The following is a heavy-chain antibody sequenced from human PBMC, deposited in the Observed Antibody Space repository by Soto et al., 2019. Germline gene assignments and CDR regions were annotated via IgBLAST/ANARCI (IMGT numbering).Heavy chain of an antibody. V-gene: IGHV3-23*01. Sequence: PGRSLRLSCAASGFSFSSYAMSWVREAPGKGLEWVSAISGSGGSTYYADSVKGRYTISRDNSKNTLYLQMNSLRAEDTAVYYCAKDYYDQYAFDIWGQGTMVTVSS. D-gene: IGHD3-22*01. CDR1: GFSFSSYA. J-gene: IGHJ3*02. CDR3: AKDYYDQYAFDI. CDR2: ISGSGGST.